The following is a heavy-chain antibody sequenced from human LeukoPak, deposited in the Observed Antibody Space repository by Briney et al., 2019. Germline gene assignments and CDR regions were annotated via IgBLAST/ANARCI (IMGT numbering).Heavy chain of an antibody. J-gene: IGHJ6*03. CDR2: ISAYNGNT. V-gene: IGHV1-18*01. Sequence: ASVKVSCKASGYTFTSYGISWVRQAPGQGLEWMGWISAYNGNTNYAQKLQGRVTMTTDTSTSTAYMELRSLRSDDTAVYYCARDLGHRGGHFDWPIKPSLWYYYYYMDVWGKGTTVTISS. D-gene: IGHD3-9*01. CDR1: GYTFTSYG. CDR3: ARDLGHRGGHFDWPIKPSLWYYYYYMDV.